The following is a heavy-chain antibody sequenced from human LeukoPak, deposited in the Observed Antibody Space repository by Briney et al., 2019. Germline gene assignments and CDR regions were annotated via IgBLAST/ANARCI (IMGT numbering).Heavy chain of an antibody. CDR2: ISSSSSHI. CDR3: ARDRAGYNWVVY. Sequence: GGSLRLSCVGSGFTFNRHSMNWVRQAPGKGLEWISYISSSSSHIYYSDSVKGRFTISRDNAKNSVYLQMNSLRAEDTAVYFCARDRAGYNWVVYWGQGTLVSVSS. CDR1: GFTFNRHS. D-gene: IGHD5-24*01. J-gene: IGHJ4*02. V-gene: IGHV3-48*01.